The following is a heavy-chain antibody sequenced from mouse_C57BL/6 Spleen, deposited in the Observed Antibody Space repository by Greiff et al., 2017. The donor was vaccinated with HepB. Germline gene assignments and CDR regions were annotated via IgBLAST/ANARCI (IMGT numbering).Heavy chain of an antibody. CDR1: GFTFSSYA. Sequence: EVHLVESGGGLVKPGGSLKLSCAASGFTFSSYAMSWVRQTPEKRLEWVATISDGGSYTYYPDNVKGRFTISRDNAKNNLYLQMSHLKSEDTAMYYCARDRANWDGGFAYWGQGTLVTVSA. J-gene: IGHJ3*01. CDR2: ISDGGSYT. V-gene: IGHV5-4*01. CDR3: ARDRANWDGGFAY. D-gene: IGHD4-1*01.